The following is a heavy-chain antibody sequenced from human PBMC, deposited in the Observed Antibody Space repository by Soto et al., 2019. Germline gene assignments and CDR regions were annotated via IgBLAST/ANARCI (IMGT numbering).Heavy chain of an antibody. CDR2: INPSGGST. CDR1: GYTFTGYY. V-gene: IGHV1-46*01. Sequence: ASVTLSRNSSGYTFTGYYMHWVRQASGHGLEWMGIINPSGGSTSYAQKFQGRVTMTRDTSTSTVYMELSSLRSEDTAVYYCARHSPGGGCVDYWGQGTRVTVSS. J-gene: IGHJ4*02. D-gene: IGHD3-16*01. CDR3: ARHSPGGGCVDY.